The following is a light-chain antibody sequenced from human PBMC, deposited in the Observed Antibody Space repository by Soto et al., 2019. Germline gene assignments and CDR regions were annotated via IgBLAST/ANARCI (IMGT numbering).Light chain of an antibody. Sequence: EIVLTQSPGTLSLSPGERATLSCRASQSVSGSYLAWYQQKPGQSPRILIYGSSDRATGIPDRFSGSGSGTDFTLTISRVEPEDFAVYYCQQYGSSPPYTFGQGTKLEIK. CDR2: GSS. CDR1: QSVSGSY. J-gene: IGKJ2*01. CDR3: QQYGSSPPYT. V-gene: IGKV3-20*01.